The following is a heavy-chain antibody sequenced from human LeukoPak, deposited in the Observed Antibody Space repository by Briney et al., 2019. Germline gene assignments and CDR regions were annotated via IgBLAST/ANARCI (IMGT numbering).Heavy chain of an antibody. CDR2: IYDSGST. D-gene: IGHD3-9*01. V-gene: IGHV4-30-4*01. Sequence: PSQTLSLTCTVSGGSISSGDYYWSWIRQPPGKGLEWIGYIYDSGSTYYNPSLKSRVTISVDTSKNQFSLKLSSVTAADTAVYYCARVNFDSFTFDYWGQGTLVTVSS. CDR3: ARVNFDSFTFDY. CDR1: GGSISSGDYY. J-gene: IGHJ4*02.